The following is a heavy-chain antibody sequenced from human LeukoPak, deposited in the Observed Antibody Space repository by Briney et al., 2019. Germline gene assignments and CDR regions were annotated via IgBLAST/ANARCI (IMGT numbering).Heavy chain of an antibody. CDR1: GYTFTGYY. V-gene: IGHV1-2*02. CDR3: ARDPRDGYNCPFDY. CDR2: INPNNGDT. J-gene: IGHJ4*02. Sequence: ASVKVSCTASGYTFTGYYMHWVRQAPGQGLEWMGWINPNNGDTNYAQNFQGRVAMTRDTSITTAYMELTSLKSDDTAVYYCARDPRDGYNCPFDYWGQGTLVTVSS. D-gene: IGHD5-24*01.